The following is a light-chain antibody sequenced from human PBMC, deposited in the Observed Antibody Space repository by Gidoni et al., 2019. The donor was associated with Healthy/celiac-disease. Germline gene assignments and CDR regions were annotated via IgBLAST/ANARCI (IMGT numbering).Light chain of an antibody. CDR3: QQYGSSPYT. Sequence: DIVLPQSPGTLSLSPGARATLSCRASQSVSSSYLAWYQQKPGQAPRLLIYGASSRATGIPDRFSGSGSGTDFTLTISRLEPEDFAVYYCQQYGSSPYTFGQXTKLEIK. J-gene: IGKJ2*01. CDR2: GAS. CDR1: QSVSSSY. V-gene: IGKV3-20*01.